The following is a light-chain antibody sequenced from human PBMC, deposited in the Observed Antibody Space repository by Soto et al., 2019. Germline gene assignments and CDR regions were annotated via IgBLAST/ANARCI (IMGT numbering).Light chain of an antibody. J-gene: IGKJ2*01. CDR3: HQYNSWPPVYS. V-gene: IGKV3-15*01. Sequence: EIVMTQSPATLYVSPGERATLSCRASQSVSSNLAWYQQKPGQAPRLLIYSASTRATGVPARFSGSWSGTEFTLTISSLQSEDFAVYYCHQYNSWPPVYSCGEGTNLEMK. CDR1: QSVSSN. CDR2: SAS.